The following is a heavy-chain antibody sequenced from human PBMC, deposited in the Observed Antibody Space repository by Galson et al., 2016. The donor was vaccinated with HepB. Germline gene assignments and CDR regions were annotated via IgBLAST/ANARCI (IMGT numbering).Heavy chain of an antibody. Sequence: SLRLSCAASGXXFTXXXMSXXXQAXGKGLEWLSYISATGIRTYYADSVKGRFTISRDNTKNSLYLQMNSLRVEDTAVYYCVRGIDPWGQGTLVTVSS. CDR3: VRGIDP. J-gene: IGHJ5*02. CDR1: GXXFTXXX. V-gene: IGHV3-11*01. CDR2: ISATGIRT.